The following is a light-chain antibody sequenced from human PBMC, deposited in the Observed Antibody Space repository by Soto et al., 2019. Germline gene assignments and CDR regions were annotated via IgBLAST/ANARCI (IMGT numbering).Light chain of an antibody. V-gene: IGKV3-15*01. CDR1: QSVRNN. J-gene: IGKJ1*01. Sequence: EKVMTQSPATLSVSPGERVTLSCRASQSVRNNLAWYQQKPGQAPRLLIYGASTRATRIPGRFSGSGSGTEFTLTISSLQSEDFGVDYCQHYDTGPMTVGPGTKVEIK. CDR2: GAS. CDR3: QHYDTGPMT.